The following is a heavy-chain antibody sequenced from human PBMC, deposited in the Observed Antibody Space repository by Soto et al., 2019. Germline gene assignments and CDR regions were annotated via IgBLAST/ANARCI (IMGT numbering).Heavy chain of an antibody. J-gene: IGHJ6*03. D-gene: IGHD3-10*01. CDR3: ARERRGSPYGSGSYSSSGYYMDV. CDR1: GYTFTGYY. Sequence: ASVKVSCKASGYTFTGYYMHWVRQAPGQGLEWMGWINPNSGGTNYAQKFQGWVTMTRDTSISTAYMELSRLRSDDTAVYYCARERRGSPYGSGSYSSSGYYMDVWGKGTTVTDSS. CDR2: INPNSGGT. V-gene: IGHV1-2*04.